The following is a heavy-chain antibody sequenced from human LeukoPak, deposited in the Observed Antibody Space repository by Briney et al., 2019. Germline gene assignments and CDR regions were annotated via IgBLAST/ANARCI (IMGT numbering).Heavy chain of an antibody. CDR2: IYFSGST. D-gene: IGHD1-26*01. CDR1: GGSISSTSYY. J-gene: IGHJ4*02. V-gene: IGHV4-39*01. Sequence: SETLSLTCTVSGGSISSTSYYWGWIRQPPGKGLEWNGNIYFSGSTYYNPSVKSRITISVDTSKNQFSLRLTSVTAADTAVYYCASLRIVGATGAPNWGQGTLVTVSS. CDR3: ASLRIVGATGAPN.